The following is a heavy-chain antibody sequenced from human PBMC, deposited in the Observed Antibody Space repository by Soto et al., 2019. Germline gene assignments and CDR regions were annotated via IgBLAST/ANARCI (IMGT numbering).Heavy chain of an antibody. Sequence: LETLSLTCTVSGGSVSSGSYYWSWIRQPPGKGLEWIGYIYYSGSTNYNPSLKSRVTISVDTSKNQFSLKLSSVTAADTAEYYCARDTGRVAGTVDDYYGMDVWGQGTTVTVSS. J-gene: IGHJ6*02. V-gene: IGHV4-61*01. CDR1: GGSVSSGSYY. CDR2: IYYSGST. D-gene: IGHD6-19*01. CDR3: ARDTGRVAGTVDDYYGMDV.